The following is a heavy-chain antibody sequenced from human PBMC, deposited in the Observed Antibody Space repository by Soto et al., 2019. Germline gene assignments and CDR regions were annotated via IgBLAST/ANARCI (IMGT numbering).Heavy chain of an antibody. CDR2: IFYSGTT. Sequence: QVQLQESGPGLVKPSETLSLTCVFSGGSISSYYWNWIRQSPGEGLEWNGYIFYSGTTKFNPSLESRVSLSIDTSKNQISLKLSSVTAADTAIYYCARGAGGNFDYWGQGTLVTVSS. V-gene: IGHV4-59*01. CDR1: GGSISSYY. CDR3: ARGAGGNFDY. J-gene: IGHJ4*02. D-gene: IGHD3-16*01.